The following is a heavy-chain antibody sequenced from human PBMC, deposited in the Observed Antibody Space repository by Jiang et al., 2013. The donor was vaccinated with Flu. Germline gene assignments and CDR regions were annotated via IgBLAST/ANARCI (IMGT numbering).Heavy chain of an antibody. D-gene: IGHD6-13*01. CDR2: IYPGDSDT. V-gene: IGHV5-51*01. CDR3: ARGSKGSSSWYPMYFDY. Sequence: SYWIGWVRQMPGKGLEWMGIIYPGDSDTRYSPSFQGQVTISADKSISTAYLQWSSLKASDTAMYYCARGSKGSSSWYPMYFDYWGQGTLVTVSS. J-gene: IGHJ4*02. CDR1: SYW.